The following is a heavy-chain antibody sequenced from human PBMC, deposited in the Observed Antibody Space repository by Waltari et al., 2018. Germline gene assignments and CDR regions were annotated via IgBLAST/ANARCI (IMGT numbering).Heavy chain of an antibody. Sequence: EVQLVQSGAEVKKPGESLKISCKGSGYSFPSYWIGWVRQLPGKGLECMGIIYPGDSDTRYSPSFQGQVTISADKSISTAYLQWSSLKASDTAMYYCARHRHEWEKEDAFDIWGQGTMVTVSS. J-gene: IGHJ3*02. CDR1: GYSFPSYW. CDR2: IYPGDSDT. D-gene: IGHD1-26*01. CDR3: ARHRHEWEKEDAFDI. V-gene: IGHV5-51*01.